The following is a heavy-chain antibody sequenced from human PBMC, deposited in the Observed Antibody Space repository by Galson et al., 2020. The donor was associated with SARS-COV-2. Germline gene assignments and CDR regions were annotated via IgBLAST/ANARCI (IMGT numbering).Heavy chain of an antibody. CDR2: IHGGGLT. Sequence: GGSLRISCAASGFSVSDNYVSWVRQAPGKGLEWVSIIHGGGLTYYADSVKGRFTISRDNSKNALYLQMNSLRAEDTAVYYCARDSHSGGRADSWGQGTLVIVSS. J-gene: IGHJ5*01. CDR3: ARDSHSGGRADS. D-gene: IGHD1-26*01. V-gene: IGHV3-53*01. CDR1: GFSVSDNY.